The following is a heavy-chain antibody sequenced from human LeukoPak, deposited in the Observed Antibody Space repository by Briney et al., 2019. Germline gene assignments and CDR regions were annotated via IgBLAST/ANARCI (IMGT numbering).Heavy chain of an antibody. Sequence: SETLSLTCTVSGGSIGTYYWSWVRQSPGKGLEWIGYIYVTGNRYNPYLQSRVTISVDTSSNQFFLKMSSVTAPNPAVYYCARGATYSSSSVVYWGQGTLVTVSS. CDR3: ARGATYSSSSVVY. J-gene: IGHJ4*02. V-gene: IGHV4-4*09. CDR2: IYVTGN. D-gene: IGHD6-6*01. CDR1: GGSIGTYY.